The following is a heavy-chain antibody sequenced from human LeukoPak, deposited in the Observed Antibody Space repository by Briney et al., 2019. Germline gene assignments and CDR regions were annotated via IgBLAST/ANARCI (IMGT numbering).Heavy chain of an antibody. Sequence: ASVKVSCKASGYTFTSYGISWVRQAPGQGLEWMGWISAYNGNTNYAQKLQGRVTMTEDTSTDTAYMELSSLRSEDTAVYYCATYDFWSGFNLGWGQGTLVTVSS. CDR1: GYTFTSYG. J-gene: IGHJ4*02. D-gene: IGHD3-3*01. CDR2: ISAYNGNT. CDR3: ATYDFWSGFNLG. V-gene: IGHV1-18*01.